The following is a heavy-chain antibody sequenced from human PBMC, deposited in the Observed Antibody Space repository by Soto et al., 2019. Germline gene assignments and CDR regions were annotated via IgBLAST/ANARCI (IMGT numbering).Heavy chain of an antibody. CDR2: INGGSSTT. CDR3: ARVIMGAMVHAFEI. J-gene: IGHJ3*02. V-gene: IGHV3-23*01. Sequence: EVQLLESGGDLVQPGGSLRLSCAASGFTFSSYAVNWVRQAPGKGLEWVSAINGGSSTTYYADSVKGRFTIYRDNSRNTLYLQMNSLRAEDTAIYYCARVIMGAMVHAFEIWGQGTMVAVSS. CDR1: GFTFSSYA. D-gene: IGHD1-26*01.